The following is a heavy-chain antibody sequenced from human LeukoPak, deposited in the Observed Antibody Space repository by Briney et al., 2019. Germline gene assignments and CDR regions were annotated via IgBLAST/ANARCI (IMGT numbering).Heavy chain of an antibody. CDR3: ARDRQSSSWYKRDYYYMDV. D-gene: IGHD6-13*01. Sequence: GGSLRLSCAASGFTFSSYGMHWVRQAPGKGLEWVAVISYDGSNKYYADSVKGRFTISRDNAKNSLYLQMNSLRAEDTAVYYCARDRQSSSWYKRDYYYMDVWGKGTTVTVSS. CDR2: ISYDGSNK. CDR1: GFTFSSYG. J-gene: IGHJ6*03. V-gene: IGHV3-30*03.